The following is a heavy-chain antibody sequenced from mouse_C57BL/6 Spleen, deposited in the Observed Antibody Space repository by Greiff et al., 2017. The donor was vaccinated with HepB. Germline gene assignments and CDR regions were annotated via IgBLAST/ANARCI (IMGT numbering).Heavy chain of an antibody. CDR2: IDPSDSYT. Sequence: VQLQQSGAELVMPGASVKLSCKASGYTFTSYWMHWVKQRPGQGLEWIGEIDPSDSYTNYNQKFKGKSTLTVDKSSSTAYMQLSSLTSEDSAVYYCARVGDGYHYAMDYWGQGTSVTVSS. CDR3: ARVGDGYHYAMDY. V-gene: IGHV1-69*01. D-gene: IGHD2-3*01. J-gene: IGHJ4*01. CDR1: GYTFTSYW.